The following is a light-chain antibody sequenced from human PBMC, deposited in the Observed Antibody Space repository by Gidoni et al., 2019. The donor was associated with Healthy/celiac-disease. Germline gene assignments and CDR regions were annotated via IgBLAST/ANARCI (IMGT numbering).Light chain of an antibody. CDR2: SNN. CDR1: SSNIGSNP. CDR3: AAWDDSLSGVV. V-gene: IGLV1-44*01. Sequence: QSVLTQPPAASGTPGQRVSISCSGRSSNIGSNPVTWYQQLPGPAPKLLIYSNNERPSGVPDRFSGSKSGTSASLAISGLQSEDEADYYCAAWDDSLSGVVFGGGTKLTVL. J-gene: IGLJ2*01.